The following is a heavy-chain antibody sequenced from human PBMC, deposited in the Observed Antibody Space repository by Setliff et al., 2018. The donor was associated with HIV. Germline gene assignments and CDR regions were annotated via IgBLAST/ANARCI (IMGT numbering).Heavy chain of an antibody. D-gene: IGHD3-10*01. Sequence: ASVKVSCKQSSGFTGYFIHWVRQAPGQGLEWMGQINPNRGDTKSHHKFADRLIMSRDTSLTTVYMELTSLRSDDTAVYYCARVSSFNKIIREAFDIWGQGTLVTVSS. J-gene: IGHJ3*02. V-gene: IGHV1-2*06. CDR3: ARVSSFNKIIREAFDI. CDR1: SGFTGYF. CDR2: INPNRGDT.